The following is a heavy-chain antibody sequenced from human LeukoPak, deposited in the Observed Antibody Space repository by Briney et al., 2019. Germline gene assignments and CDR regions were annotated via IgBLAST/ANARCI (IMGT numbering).Heavy chain of an antibody. D-gene: IGHD3-22*01. CDR1: GYTFTSYG. Sequence: ASVNVSCKASGYTFTSYGISWVRQAPGQGLEWMGWISAYNGNTNYAQKLQGRVTMTTDTSTSTAYMELRSLRSDDTAVYYCARDGGWSYYDSSGYWDYFDYWGQGTLVTVSS. CDR2: ISAYNGNT. J-gene: IGHJ4*01. CDR3: ARDGGWSYYDSSGYWDYFDY. V-gene: IGHV1-18*01.